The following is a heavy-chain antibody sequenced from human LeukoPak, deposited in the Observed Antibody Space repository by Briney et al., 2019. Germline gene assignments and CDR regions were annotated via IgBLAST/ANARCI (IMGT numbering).Heavy chain of an antibody. CDR3: ARVNFGEDGYNLFDY. D-gene: IGHD5-24*01. V-gene: IGHV3-48*03. CDR2: ISGIGTTI. J-gene: IGHJ4*02. CDR1: GFTFSSYE. Sequence: PGGSLRLSCAASGFTFSSYEMNWVRQAPGKGLEWVSYISGIGTTIYYADSVKGRFTISRDNAKKSLYLQMSSLRAEDTAVYYCARVNFGEDGYNLFDYWGQGTLVTVSS.